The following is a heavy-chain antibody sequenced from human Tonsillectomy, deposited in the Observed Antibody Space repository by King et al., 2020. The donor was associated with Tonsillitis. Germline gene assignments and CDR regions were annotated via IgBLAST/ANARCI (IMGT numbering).Heavy chain of an antibody. CDR3: AGSYRGTQKPFDI. D-gene: IGHD3-16*01. V-gene: IGHV3-48*03. CDR1: GFTFSTYV. Sequence: VQLVESGGGLVQPGGSLRLSCAASGFTFSTYVMNWVRQAPGKGLEWVSYISSGGTTIDYADSVKGRFTISRDNAKNSLYLQMNSLRAEDTAVYYCAGSYRGTQKPFDIWGQGTMVTVSS. CDR2: ISSGGTTI. J-gene: IGHJ3*02.